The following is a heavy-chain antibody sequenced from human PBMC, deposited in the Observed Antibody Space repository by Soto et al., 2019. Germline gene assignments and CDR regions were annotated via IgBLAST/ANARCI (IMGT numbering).Heavy chain of an antibody. CDR1: GFTFSSYA. CDR3: AAHSGYDSGWFDP. CDR2: ISGSGGST. J-gene: IGHJ5*02. V-gene: IGHV3-23*01. Sequence: GSLRLACAASGFTFSSYAMSWVRQAPGKGLEWVSAISGSGGSTYYADSVKGRFTISRDNSKNTLYLQMNSLRAEDTAVYYCAAHSGYDSGWFDPWGQGTLVTVSS. D-gene: IGHD5-12*01.